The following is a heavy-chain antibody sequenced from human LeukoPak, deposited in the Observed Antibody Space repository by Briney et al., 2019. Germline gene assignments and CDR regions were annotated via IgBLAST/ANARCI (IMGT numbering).Heavy chain of an antibody. CDR3: AREARGVGFDY. CDR1: GDSVSGNTVA. Sequence: SQTLSLTCAISGDSVSGNTVAWNWIRQSPSRGLEWLGRTYYRSKWYNDYAVSVKSRVSINPDTSRNQFSLHLNSVTPEDTTVYYCAREARGVGFDYWGQGALVIVSS. J-gene: IGHJ4*02. D-gene: IGHD3-10*01. CDR2: TYYRSKWYN. V-gene: IGHV6-1*01.